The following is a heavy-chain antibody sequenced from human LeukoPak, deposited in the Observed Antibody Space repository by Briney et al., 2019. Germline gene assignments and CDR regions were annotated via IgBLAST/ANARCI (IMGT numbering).Heavy chain of an antibody. V-gene: IGHV3-15*07. CDR3: AKAFDSSGYGWFDP. CDR1: GFTFSNAW. J-gene: IGHJ5*02. Sequence: GSLRLPCAASGFTFSNAWMNWVRQAPGKGLEWVGRIKSKTDGGTTDYAAPVKGRFTISRDDSKNTLYLQMNSLRAEDTAVYYCAKAFDSSGYGWFDPWGQGTLVTVSS. D-gene: IGHD3-22*01. CDR2: IKSKTDGGTT.